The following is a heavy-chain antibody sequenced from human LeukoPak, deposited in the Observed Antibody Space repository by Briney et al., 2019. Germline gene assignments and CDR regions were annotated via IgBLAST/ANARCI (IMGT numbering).Heavy chain of an antibody. Sequence: PSQTLSLTCAVSGDSISSSDYYWSWTRQPPGKGLEWIGHISYSGSTFYNPSLKSRLTISVDTSKKQVSLNLSSVTAADTAVYYCARVAARYVGMDVWGQGTTVTVSS. CDR2: ISYSGST. V-gene: IGHV4-30-4*01. CDR1: GDSISSSDYY. CDR3: ARVAARYVGMDV. D-gene: IGHD6-6*01. J-gene: IGHJ6*02.